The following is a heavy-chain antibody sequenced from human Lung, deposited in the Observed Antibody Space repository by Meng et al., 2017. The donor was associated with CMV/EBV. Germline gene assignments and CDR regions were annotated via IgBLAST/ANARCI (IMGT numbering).Heavy chain of an antibody. J-gene: IGHJ4*02. CDR3: ARGKQDAWELLAY. CDR1: GVSISSNIR. CDR2: IDDSGST. D-gene: IGHD1-26*01. V-gene: IGHV4-4*02. Sequence: QGRLRGSGPGLVKPSGTLSLTCGVSGVSISSNIRWTWVRQPPGKGLEWIGDIDDSGSTNYNPSLNSRISISLDKSKNHFSLKVNSVTAADTAVYYCARGKQDAWELLAYWGQGALVTVSS.